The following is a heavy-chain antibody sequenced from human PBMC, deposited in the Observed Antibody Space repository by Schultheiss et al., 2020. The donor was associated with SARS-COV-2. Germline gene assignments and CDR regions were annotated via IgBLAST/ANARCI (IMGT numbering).Heavy chain of an antibody. J-gene: IGHJ4*02. CDR2: ISSSSSYI. CDR1: GFTFSSYS. CDR3: AREQYDFWSGYRYTFDY. Sequence: GESLKISCAASGFTFSSYSMNWVRQAPGKGLEWVSSISSSSSYIYYADSVKGRFTISRDNAKNSLYLQMNSLRAEDTAVYYCAREQYDFWSGYRYTFDYWGQGTLVTVSS. D-gene: IGHD3-3*01. V-gene: IGHV3-21*01.